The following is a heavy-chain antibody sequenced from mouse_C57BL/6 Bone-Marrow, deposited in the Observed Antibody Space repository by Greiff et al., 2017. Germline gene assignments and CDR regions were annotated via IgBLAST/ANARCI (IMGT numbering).Heavy chain of an antibody. D-gene: IGHD1-1*01. Sequence: EVKVVESGGGLVQPGASLKLSCESNEYEFPSHDMSWVRKTPEKRLELVAAINSDGGSTYYPDTMERRFIISRDNTKKTLYLQMSSLRSEDTALYYCARHGTTVVATGWYYDVWGTGTTVTVSS. CDR2: INSDGGST. V-gene: IGHV5-2*01. J-gene: IGHJ1*03. CDR3: ARHGTTVVATGWYYDV. CDR1: EYEFPSHD.